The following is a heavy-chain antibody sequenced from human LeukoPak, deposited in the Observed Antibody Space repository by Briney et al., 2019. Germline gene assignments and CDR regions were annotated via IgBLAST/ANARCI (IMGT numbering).Heavy chain of an antibody. D-gene: IGHD3-9*01. CDR1: GFTFSTYG. CDR3: AKDGGEYYDILTGYYPRLYYMDV. V-gene: IGHV3-23*01. Sequence: GGSLRLSCVASGFTFSTYGMSWVRQAPGKGLEWVSAISGSGGSTYYADSVKGRFTISKDNSKNTLYLQMNSLRAEDTAVYYCAKDGGEYYDILTGYYPRLYYMDVWGKGTTVTISS. J-gene: IGHJ6*03. CDR2: ISGSGGST.